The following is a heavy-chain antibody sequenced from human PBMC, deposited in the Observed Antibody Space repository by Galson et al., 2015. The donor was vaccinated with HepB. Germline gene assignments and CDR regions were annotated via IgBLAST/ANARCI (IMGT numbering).Heavy chain of an antibody. CDR3: AKDHRDGFYV. Sequence: SLRLSCAASGFSFGTYGMNWVRQAPGKGLEWLAVISHDGNQKYYADSVKARFTISRDNSKNTLYLQMHSLTTEETALYYCAKDHRDGFYVWGQGTLVTVSS. CDR1: GFSFGTYG. V-gene: IGHV3-30*18. CDR2: ISHDGNQK. J-gene: IGHJ3*01.